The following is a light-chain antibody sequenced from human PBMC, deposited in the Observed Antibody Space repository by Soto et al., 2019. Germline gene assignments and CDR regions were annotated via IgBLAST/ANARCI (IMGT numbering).Light chain of an antibody. CDR1: SSDVGGYNY. CDR3: SSYTSNNTVI. V-gene: IGLV2-14*01. Sequence: QSALTQPASVSGSPGQSITLSCTGTSSDVGGYNYVSWYQQHPGKAPKLMIYVVSNRPSGVSNRFSGSKSGNTASLTISGLQAEDEADYYCSSYTSNNTVIFGGGTKVTVL. CDR2: VVS. J-gene: IGLJ2*01.